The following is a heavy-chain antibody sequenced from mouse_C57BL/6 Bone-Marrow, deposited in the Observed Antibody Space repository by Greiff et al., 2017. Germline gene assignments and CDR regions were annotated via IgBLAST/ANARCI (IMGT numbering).Heavy chain of an antibody. D-gene: IGHD1-1*01. CDR2: INPNNGGT. CDR1: GYTFTDYY. Sequence: VQLQQSGPELVKPGASVKISCKASGYTFTDYYMNWVKQSHGKSLEWIGDINPNNGGTSYNQKFKGKATLTVDKSSSTAYMELRRLTSEDSAVYYCARGGTTVVAYYYAMDYGGQGTAVTVSS. V-gene: IGHV1-26*01. CDR3: ARGGTTVVAYYYAMDY. J-gene: IGHJ4*01.